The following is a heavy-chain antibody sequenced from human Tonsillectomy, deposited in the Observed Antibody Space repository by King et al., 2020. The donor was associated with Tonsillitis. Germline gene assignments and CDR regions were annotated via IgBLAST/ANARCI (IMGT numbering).Heavy chain of an antibody. CDR3: ATHNTTILYFDS. Sequence: QLQESGPGLVKPSETLSLSCTVSGGSVSSSLFYWGWIRQPPWKGLEWIGSIYFCGITYYNPSLSSRVTISVDTSKSQFSLKLRSVTAADSAVYYCATHNTTILYFDSWGRGTLVTVSS. J-gene: IGHJ4*02. CDR1: GGSVSSSLFY. D-gene: IGHD1-14*01. V-gene: IGHV4-39*01. CDR2: IYFCGIT.